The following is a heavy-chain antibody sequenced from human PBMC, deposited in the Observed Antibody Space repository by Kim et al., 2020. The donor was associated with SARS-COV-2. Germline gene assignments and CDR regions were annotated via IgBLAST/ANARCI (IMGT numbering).Heavy chain of an antibody. D-gene: IGHD2-2*01. CDR2: INQDGSEK. V-gene: IGHV3-7*04. J-gene: IGHJ6*02. CDR1: EFTFSTFW. CDR3: ARGVPTAQRSALVV. Sequence: GGSLRLSCEASEFTFSTFWMTWVRQAPGKGLEWVANINQDGSEKCYVDSVKGRFTISRDNAKNSLYLQMNSLRGEDTAVYYCARGVPTAQRSALVVWGQGTTVTVSS.